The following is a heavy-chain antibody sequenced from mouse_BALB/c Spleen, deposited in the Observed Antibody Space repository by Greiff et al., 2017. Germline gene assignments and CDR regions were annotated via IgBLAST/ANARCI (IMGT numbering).Heavy chain of an antibody. V-gene: IGHV5-4*02. Sequence: EVHLVESGGGLVKPGGSLKLSCAASGFTFSDYYMYWVRQTPEKRLEWVATISDGGSYTYYPDSVKGRFTISRDNAKNNLYLQMSSLKSEDTAMYYCARGGVYYDYDKFAYWGQGTLVTVSA. D-gene: IGHD2-4*01. CDR3: ARGGVYYDYDKFAY. J-gene: IGHJ3*01. CDR1: GFTFSDYY. CDR2: ISDGGSYT.